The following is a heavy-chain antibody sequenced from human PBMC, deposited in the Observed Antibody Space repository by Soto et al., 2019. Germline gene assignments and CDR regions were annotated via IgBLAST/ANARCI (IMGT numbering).Heavy chain of an antibody. D-gene: IGHD3-22*01. J-gene: IGHJ6*02. CDR3: ESWSLVITPYGMDV. Sequence: ELLSLTGTGAGGSMSSSSYYWGWIRQPPGKGLEWIGSIYYSGSTYYNPSLKSRVTISVDTSKNQFYMKLSSVTAADTAVYYCESWSLVITPYGMDVWGQGTTVTLSS. V-gene: IGHV4-39*01. CDR2: IYYSGST. CDR1: GGSMSSSSYY.